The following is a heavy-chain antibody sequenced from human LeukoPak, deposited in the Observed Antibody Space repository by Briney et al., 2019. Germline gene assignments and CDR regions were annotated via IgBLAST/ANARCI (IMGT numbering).Heavy chain of an antibody. V-gene: IGHV1-69*13. J-gene: IGHJ6*04. D-gene: IGHD2-2*01. CDR1: GGTFSSYA. Sequence: SVKVSCTASGGTFSSYAISWVRQAPGQGLEWMGGIIPIFGTANYAQKFQGRVTITADESTSTAYMELSSLRSEDTALYYCARGVRGCSSTSCTSDYYYYYYGLDVWGKGTTVTVSS. CDR2: IIPIFGTA. CDR3: ARGVRGCSSTSCTSDYYYYYYGLDV.